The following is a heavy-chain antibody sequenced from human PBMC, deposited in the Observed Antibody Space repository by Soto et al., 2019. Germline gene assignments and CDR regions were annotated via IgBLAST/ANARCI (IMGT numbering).Heavy chain of an antibody. CDR1: GYTFTSYG. CDR3: ARVLLDYDILTGYYPSQDDY. V-gene: IGHV1-18*01. CDR2: ISAYNGNT. J-gene: IGHJ4*02. Sequence: GASVKVSCKASGYTFTSYGTIWVRQAPGQGLEWMGWISAYNGNTNYAQKLQGRVTMTTDTSTSTAYMELRSLRSDDTAVYYCARVLLDYDILTGYYPSQDDYWGQGTLVTVSS. D-gene: IGHD3-9*01.